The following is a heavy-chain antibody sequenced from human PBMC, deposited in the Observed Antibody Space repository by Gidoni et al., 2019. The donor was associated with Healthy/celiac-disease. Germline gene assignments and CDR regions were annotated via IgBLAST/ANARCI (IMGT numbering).Heavy chain of an antibody. D-gene: IGHD2-2*01. CDR3: ATDTYCSSTSCYLRGAEYFQH. J-gene: IGHJ1*01. CDR2: FDPEDGET. CDR1: GYTLTELS. Sequence: QVQLVQSGAEVKKPGASVKVSCKVSGYTLTELSMHWVRQAPGKGLEWMGGFDPEDGETIYAQKFQGRVTMTEDTSTDTAYMELSSLRSEDTAVYYCATDTYCSSTSCYLRGAEYFQHWGQGTLVTVSS. V-gene: IGHV1-24*01.